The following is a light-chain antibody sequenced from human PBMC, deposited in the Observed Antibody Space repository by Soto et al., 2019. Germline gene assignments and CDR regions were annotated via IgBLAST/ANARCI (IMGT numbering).Light chain of an antibody. J-gene: IGKJ2*01. CDR3: QQSNKWPYT. V-gene: IGKV3-15*01. CDR2: GAS. Sequence: IVMTQSPATLSVSPGERATLSCRASQRVSSNLAWYQHKPGQAPRLLFYGASTRAAGIPARFSGGGSGTDFTLTISGLHSEDFAVYYCQQSNKWPYTFGQGTKLEI. CDR1: QRVSSN.